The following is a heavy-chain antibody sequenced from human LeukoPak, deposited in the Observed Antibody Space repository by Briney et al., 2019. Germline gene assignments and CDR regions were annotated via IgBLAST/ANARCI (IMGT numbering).Heavy chain of an antibody. V-gene: IGHV4-59*01. Sequence: SETLSLTCTVSGGSISSYYWSWIRQPPGKGREWIGYIYYSGSTNYNPSLKSRVTISVDTSKNQFSLKLSSVTAADTAVYYCARDSHGQFSSSSYMDVWGKGTTVTVSS. CDR3: ARDSHGQFSSSSYMDV. CDR1: GGSISSYY. D-gene: IGHD6-6*01. CDR2: IYYSGST. J-gene: IGHJ6*03.